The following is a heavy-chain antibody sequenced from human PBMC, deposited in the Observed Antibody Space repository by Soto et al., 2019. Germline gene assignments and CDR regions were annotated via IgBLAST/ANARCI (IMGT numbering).Heavy chain of an antibody. J-gene: IGHJ5*02. D-gene: IGHD6-19*01. V-gene: IGHV1-18*04. Sequence: VKISCKDSGYTFTSYGSSWVRQEPGQGLEWMGWSSAYNCNTNSAQKLQGRVTMTTDTSTSIAYMELSNLRSDDTAVYYCARDAHYSSCLYNWLDPWGKGTRVTVSS. CDR3: ARDAHYSSCLYNWLDP. CDR1: GYTFTSYG. CDR2: SSAYNCNT.